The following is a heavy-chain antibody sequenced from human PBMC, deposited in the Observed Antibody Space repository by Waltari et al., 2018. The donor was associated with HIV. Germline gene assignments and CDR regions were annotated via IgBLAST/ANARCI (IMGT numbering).Heavy chain of an antibody. CDR2: IRSKAYGGTT. V-gene: IGHV3-49*03. CDR3: TRLIVGATGGDAFDI. Sequence: EVQLVESGGGLVQPGRSLRLSCTASGFTFGDYAMSWFRQAPGKGLEWVGFIRSKAYGGTTEYAASVKGRFTISRDDSKSIAYLQMNSLKTEDTAVYYFTRLIVGATGGDAFDIWGQGTMVTVSS. J-gene: IGHJ3*02. CDR1: GFTFGDYA. D-gene: IGHD1-26*01.